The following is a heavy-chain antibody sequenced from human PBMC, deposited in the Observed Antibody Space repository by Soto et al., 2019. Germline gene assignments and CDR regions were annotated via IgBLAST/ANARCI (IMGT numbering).Heavy chain of an antibody. J-gene: IGHJ4*02. CDR3: ARESEDLTSNFDY. Sequence: LRLSCAASGFTFTRYSMNWVRQAPGKGLEWVSSISSTTNYIYSADSMKGRFTVSRDNAKNSVYLEMNSLSAEDTALYYCARESEDLTSNFDYWGQGTLVTVS. CDR2: ISSTTNYI. CDR1: GFTFTRYS. V-gene: IGHV3-21*01.